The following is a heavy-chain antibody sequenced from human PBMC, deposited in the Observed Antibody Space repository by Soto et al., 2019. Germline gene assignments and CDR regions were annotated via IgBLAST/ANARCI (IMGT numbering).Heavy chain of an antibody. CDR2: IKQDGSEK. CDR3: ARGGGIYYGEYYFDY. CDR1: GFAFSDFY. Sequence: VQLVESGGGLVKPGGSLRLSCAASGFAFSDFYMSWIRKAPGKGLEWVANIKQDGSEKYYVDSVKGRFTISRDNAKNSLYLQMNSLRADDTAVYYCARGGGIYYGEYYFDYWGQGTLVTVS. V-gene: IGHV3-7*03. D-gene: IGHD1-26*01. J-gene: IGHJ4*02.